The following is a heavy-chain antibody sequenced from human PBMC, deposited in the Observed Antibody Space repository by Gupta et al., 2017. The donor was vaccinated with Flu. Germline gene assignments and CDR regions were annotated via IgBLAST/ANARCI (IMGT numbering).Heavy chain of an antibody. CDR2: ISAYSGNT. Sequence: QVQLVQSGTEVEKPGASVKVSCKTSGYTFTDYGISWVRQAPGQGLEWMGWISAYSGNTNYEQNFQGRVSMTTDTSTSRAYMEVMSLRSDDTAVYYCARDAPVRGSLYWGQGTLVTVSS. V-gene: IGHV1-18*01. D-gene: IGHD3-16*01. CDR1: GYTFTDYG. J-gene: IGHJ1*01. CDR3: ARDAPVRGSLY.